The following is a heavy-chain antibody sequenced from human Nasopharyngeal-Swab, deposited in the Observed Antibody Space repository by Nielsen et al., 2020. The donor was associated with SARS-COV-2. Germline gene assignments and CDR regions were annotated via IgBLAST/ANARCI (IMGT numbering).Heavy chain of an antibody. CDR2: IKSKTDGGTT. J-gene: IGHJ3*02. D-gene: IGHD2-15*01. CDR1: GFTFSNAW. CDR3: TTGPLGYCSGGSCSDAFDI. Sequence: GESLKISFAASGFTFSNAWMSWVRQAPGKGLEWVGRIKSKTDGGTTDYAAPVKGRFTISRDDSKNTLYLQMNSLKTEDTAVYYCTTGPLGYCSGGSCSDAFDIWGQGTMVTVSS. V-gene: IGHV3-15*01.